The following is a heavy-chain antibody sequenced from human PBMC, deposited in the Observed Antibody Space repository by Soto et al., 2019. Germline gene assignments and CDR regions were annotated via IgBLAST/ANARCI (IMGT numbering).Heavy chain of an antibody. CDR3: ARALKGEQQLVREGWFDP. Sequence: QVQLQESGPGLVKPSETLSLTCTVSGGSISSYYWSWIRQPPGKGLEWIGYIYYSGSTNYNPSLKSRVTISVDTSKNQFSLKLSSVTAADTAVYYCARALKGEQQLVREGWFDPWGQGTLVTVSS. J-gene: IGHJ5*02. CDR1: GGSISSYY. CDR2: IYYSGST. D-gene: IGHD6-13*01. V-gene: IGHV4-59*01.